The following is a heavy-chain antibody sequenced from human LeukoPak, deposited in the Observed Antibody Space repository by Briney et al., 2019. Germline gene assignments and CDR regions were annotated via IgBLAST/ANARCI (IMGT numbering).Heavy chain of an antibody. J-gene: IGHJ6*03. Sequence: SETLSLTCTVSGGSISSYYWSWVRQPPGKGLEWIGYVSYSGSTDYNPSLKSRVIISIDTSKNQFSLRLSSVTAADTAVYYCAREGGRSGYDFPYYYYYMDVWGKGTTVTVSS. CDR3: AREGGRSGYDFPYYYYYMDV. CDR2: VSYSGST. CDR1: GGSISSYY. D-gene: IGHD5-12*01. V-gene: IGHV4-59*01.